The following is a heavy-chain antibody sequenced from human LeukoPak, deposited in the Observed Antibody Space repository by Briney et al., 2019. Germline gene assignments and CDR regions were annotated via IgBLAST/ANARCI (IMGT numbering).Heavy chain of an antibody. Sequence: GGSLRLSCAASGFTFSNNAIHWVRQAPGKGLEWVAVISFDGSNKYYADSVKGRFTISRDNSKNTLYLQMNNLRPEDTAVYYCTKGQLWASGRAFDIWGQGTMVTVSS. CDR1: GFTFSNNA. CDR2: ISFDGSNK. D-gene: IGHD3-16*01. J-gene: IGHJ3*02. V-gene: IGHV3-30-3*01. CDR3: TKGQLWASGRAFDI.